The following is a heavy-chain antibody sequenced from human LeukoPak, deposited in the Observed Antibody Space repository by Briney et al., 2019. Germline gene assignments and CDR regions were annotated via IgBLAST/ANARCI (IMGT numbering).Heavy chain of an antibody. CDR2: ISGSGGST. D-gene: IGHD3-22*01. Sequence: GGSLRLSFAASGFTFSGYAISWVRQPQGRGLRWFSPISGSGGSTYYADSVKGRFTISRDNSKNTLYLQMNSLRAEDTAVYYCAKDLGSGDMIVPWVGYWGQGTLVTVSS. J-gene: IGHJ4*02. V-gene: IGHV3-23*01. CDR1: GFTFSGYA. CDR3: AKDLGSGDMIVPWVGY.